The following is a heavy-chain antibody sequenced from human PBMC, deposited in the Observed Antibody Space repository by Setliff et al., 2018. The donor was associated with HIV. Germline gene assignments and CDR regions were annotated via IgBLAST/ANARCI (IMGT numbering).Heavy chain of an antibody. CDR2: VHYGGSI. CDR1: GGPISTNDYY. CDR3: ARQGAVTGHSFDS. Sequence: PSETLSLTCTVSGGPISTNDYYWGFIRQSPGKGLEWIASVHYGGSIFYNPSLKSRVTLSVGTSKRQFFLNLSSATTADTAMYYCARQGAVTGHSFDSWGPGALVTVSS. V-gene: IGHV4-39*01. J-gene: IGHJ4*02. D-gene: IGHD6-19*01.